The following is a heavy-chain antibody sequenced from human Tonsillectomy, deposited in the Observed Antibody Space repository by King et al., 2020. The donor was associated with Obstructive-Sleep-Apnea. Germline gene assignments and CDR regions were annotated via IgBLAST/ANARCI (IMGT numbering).Heavy chain of an antibody. CDR1: GGSISSSNW. V-gene: IGHV4-4*02. J-gene: IGHJ5*02. D-gene: IGHD2-2*01. CDR3: ARAEDIVVVPVAMGSWFDP. CDR2: IYHSGST. Sequence: VQLQESGPGLVRPSGTLSLTCAVSGGSISSSNWWSWVRQPPGKGLEWIGEIYHSGSTNYNPSLKSRVTISVDKSKNQFSLKLSSVTAADTAVYYLARAEDIVVVPVAMGSWFDPWGQGTLVTVSS.